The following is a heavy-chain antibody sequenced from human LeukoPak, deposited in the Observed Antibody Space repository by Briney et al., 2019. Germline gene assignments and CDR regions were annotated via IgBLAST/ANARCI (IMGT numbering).Heavy chain of an antibody. CDR1: GFSLRTSGVG. V-gene: IGHV2-5*02. CDR2: IYWDETK. CDR3: AHSTNSGWNPLVY. J-gene: IGHJ4*02. D-gene: IGHD5-12*01. Sequence: SGPTLVNPTQTLTLTCTFSGFSLRTSGVGVGWIRQPPGKALEWLALIYWDETKRYSPSLQNRLTITKDTSKSQVVLTMTSMDPVDTATYYCAHSTNSGWNPLVYWGQGILVTVSS.